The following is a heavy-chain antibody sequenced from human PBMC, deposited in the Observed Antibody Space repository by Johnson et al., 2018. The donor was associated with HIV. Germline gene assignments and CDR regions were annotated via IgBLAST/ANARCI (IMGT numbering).Heavy chain of an antibody. D-gene: IGHD5-24*01. J-gene: IGHJ3*02. CDR2: ISSNGGST. Sequence: VQLVESGGGLVQPGGSLRLSCAASGFIFSSYAMHWVRQAPGKGLQYVSAISSNGGSTYYANSVKGRFTISRDNSKNTLYLQMGSLRAEDMAVYYCARDQRWWLQSPGAFDIWGQGTMVTVSS. V-gene: IGHV3-64*01. CDR3: ARDQRWWLQSPGAFDI. CDR1: GFIFSSYA.